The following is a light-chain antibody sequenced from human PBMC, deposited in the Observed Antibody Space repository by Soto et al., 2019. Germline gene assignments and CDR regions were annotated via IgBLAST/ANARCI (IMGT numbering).Light chain of an antibody. CDR1: QSVRND. Sequence: EIVLTQSPDTLYLSQGQRAALCSRASQSVRNDYFAWYQQKPGQPPRVIIFGVSTRATGVPDRFSASGSGTECTLTISSLQSEDSSVYYCQQYNSWPWTFGQGTKVDIK. V-gene: IGKV3D-15*01. CDR3: QQYNSWPWT. J-gene: IGKJ1*01. CDR2: GVS.